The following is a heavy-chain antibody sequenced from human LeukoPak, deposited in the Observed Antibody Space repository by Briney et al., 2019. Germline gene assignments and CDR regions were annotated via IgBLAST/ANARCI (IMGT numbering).Heavy chain of an antibody. CDR2: IYYSGST. Sequence: PSETLSLTCAVYGGSFSGYYWSWIRQPPGKGLEWIGYIYYSGSTNYNPSLKSRVTISVDTSKNQFSLKLSSVTAADTAVYYCAGQSYYYDERSFDYWGQGTLVTVSS. V-gene: IGHV4-59*01. J-gene: IGHJ4*02. CDR3: AGQSYYYDERSFDY. D-gene: IGHD3-22*01. CDR1: GGSFSGYY.